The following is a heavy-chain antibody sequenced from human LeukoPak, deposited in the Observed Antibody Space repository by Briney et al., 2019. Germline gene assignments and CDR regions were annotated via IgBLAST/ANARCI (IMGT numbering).Heavy chain of an antibody. D-gene: IGHD1-7*01. CDR2: ISRSVSTI. CDR3: AKDEEVTGANLGLILDAFDI. J-gene: IGHJ3*02. Sequence: GGSLRLSCAASGFTSSSYEMNWVRQAPGKGRGWVSYISRSVSTIYYANSVKGRFTISRDNSKNTLYLQMNSLRAEDTAVYFCAKDEEVTGANLGLILDAFDIWGQGTMVTVSS. V-gene: IGHV3-48*03. CDR1: GFTSSSYE.